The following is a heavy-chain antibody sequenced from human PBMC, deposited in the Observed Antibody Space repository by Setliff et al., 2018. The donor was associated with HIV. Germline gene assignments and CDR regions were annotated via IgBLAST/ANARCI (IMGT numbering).Heavy chain of an antibody. D-gene: IGHD3-10*01. Sequence: PSETLSLTCTVSGGSISSGSYYWSWIRQPAGKGLEWIGRIYTSGSTNYNPSLKSRVTISVDTSKNQFSLKLTSVTAADTAVYYCARAYFGSGIYYWGQGTLVTVSS. J-gene: IGHJ4*02. CDR2: IYTSGST. CDR1: GGSISSGSYY. CDR3: ARAYFGSGIYY. V-gene: IGHV4-61*02.